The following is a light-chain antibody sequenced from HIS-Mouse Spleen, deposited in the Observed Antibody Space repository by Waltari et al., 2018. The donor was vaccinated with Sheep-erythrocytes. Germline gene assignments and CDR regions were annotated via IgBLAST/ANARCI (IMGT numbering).Light chain of an antibody. J-gene: IGLJ2*01. Sequence: QSALAQPGSVSGSPGQSTTPPWPGTRRDVGSLNLVPWYQQHPGKAPKLMIYEGSKRPSGVSNRFSGSKSGNTASLTISGLQAEDEADYYCCSYAGSSTYVVFGGGTKLTVL. CDR3: CSYAGSSTYVV. CDR1: RRDVGSLNL. CDR2: EGS. V-gene: IGLV2-23*01.